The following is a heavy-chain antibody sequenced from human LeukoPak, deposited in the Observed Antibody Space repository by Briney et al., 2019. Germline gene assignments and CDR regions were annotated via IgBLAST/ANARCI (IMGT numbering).Heavy chain of an antibody. CDR3: ARFYCSSTSCLEDY. D-gene: IGHD2-2*01. Sequence: PGGSLRLSCAASGFTFSSYWMHWVRQAPGKGLVWVSRINGDGSSTSYADSVKGRFTISRDNAKNTLYLQMNSLRAEDTAVYYCARFYCSSTSCLEDYWGQGTLVTVSS. J-gene: IGHJ4*02. V-gene: IGHV3-74*01. CDR1: GFTFSSYW. CDR2: INGDGSST.